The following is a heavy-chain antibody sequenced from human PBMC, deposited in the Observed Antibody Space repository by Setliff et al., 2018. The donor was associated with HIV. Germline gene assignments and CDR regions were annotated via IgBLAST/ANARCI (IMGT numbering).Heavy chain of an antibody. J-gene: IGHJ1*01. Sequence: SETLSLTCSVSGVSIVSGGFYYNWIRQQPGKGLEWLGTVYYTGKTYYNPTLQSRLIMSADISKNQVYLKMNSVTAADTAVYFCARDPYCSGDGCFRYYQHWGRGTLVTVSS. CDR1: GVSIVSGGFY. D-gene: IGHD2-15*01. CDR3: ARDPYCSGDGCFRYYQH. V-gene: IGHV4-31*03. CDR2: VYYTGKT.